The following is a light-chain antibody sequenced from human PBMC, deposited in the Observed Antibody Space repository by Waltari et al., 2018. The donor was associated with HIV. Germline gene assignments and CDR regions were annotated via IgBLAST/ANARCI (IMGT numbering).Light chain of an antibody. CDR2: ETT. J-gene: IGLJ2*01. CDR1: SSDVGGYSL. Sequence: QSALTQPASVSGSPRQSITISCTGTSSDVGGYSLVSWYQQHPGKAPQLIIYETTRRPSGVSLRFSGSKSGNTASLAISGLRSEDEAHYYCATWTDSLSGVVFGGGTKLRVL. CDR3: ATWTDSLSGVV. V-gene: IGLV2-23*01.